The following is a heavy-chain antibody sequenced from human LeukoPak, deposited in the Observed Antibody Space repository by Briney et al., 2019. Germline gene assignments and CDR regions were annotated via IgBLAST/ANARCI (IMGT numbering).Heavy chain of an antibody. J-gene: IGHJ4*02. CDR1: GYTFTGYY. D-gene: IGHD6-13*01. CDR3: ARVGDSSRQMGFYFDY. CDR2: INPNSGGT. Sequence: SVKVSCKASGYTFTGYYMHWVRQAPGQGLEWMGWINPNSGGTNYAQKFRGRVTMTRDTSISTAYMELSRLRSDDTAVYYCARVGDSSRQMGFYFDYWGQGTLVTVSS. V-gene: IGHV1-2*02.